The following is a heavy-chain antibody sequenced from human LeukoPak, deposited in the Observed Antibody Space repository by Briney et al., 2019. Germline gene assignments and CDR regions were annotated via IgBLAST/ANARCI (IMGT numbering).Heavy chain of an antibody. V-gene: IGHV3-30*04. CDR2: ISYDVSNK. J-gene: IGHJ4*02. Sequence: PGRSLRLSCAPSGFTFSSYSMHWVRQAPGKGLESVAVISYDVSNKYYADSVKGRFTTSRDNSKNTLYLQMNSLRAEDTAVYYCAREDSSSWCPDYWGQGTLVTVSS. D-gene: IGHD6-13*01. CDR1: GFTFSSYS. CDR3: AREDSSSWCPDY.